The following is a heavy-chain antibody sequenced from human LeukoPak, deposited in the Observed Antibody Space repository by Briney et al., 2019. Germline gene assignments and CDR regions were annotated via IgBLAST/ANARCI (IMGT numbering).Heavy chain of an antibody. CDR2: INPNSGGT. D-gene: IGHD3-22*01. CDR1: GYTFTGYY. CDR3: ARDRDYYDSSGYYGLGY. J-gene: IGHJ4*02. Sequence: ASVKVSCKASGYTFTGYYMHWVRQAPGQGLEWMGWINPNSGGTNYAQKFQGRVTMTRDTSISTAYMELSRLRSDDTAVYYCARDRDYYDSSGYYGLGYWGQGTLVTVSS. V-gene: IGHV1-2*02.